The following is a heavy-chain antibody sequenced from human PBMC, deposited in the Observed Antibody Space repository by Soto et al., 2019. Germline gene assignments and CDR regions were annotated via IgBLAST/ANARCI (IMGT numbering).Heavy chain of an antibody. Sequence: QLQLQESGPGLVKPSETLSLTCTVSGGSISSTSYYWGWIRQPPGKGLEWIVGIYYSGDTYYTPSLKSRVSISVDTSKSQFSLTLNSVTAADTAVYYCARNTAHYWYFDLWGRGTLVTVSS. CDR3: ARNTAHYWYFDL. CDR1: GGSISSTSYY. D-gene: IGHD4-17*01. V-gene: IGHV4-39*01. CDR2: IYYSGDT. J-gene: IGHJ2*01.